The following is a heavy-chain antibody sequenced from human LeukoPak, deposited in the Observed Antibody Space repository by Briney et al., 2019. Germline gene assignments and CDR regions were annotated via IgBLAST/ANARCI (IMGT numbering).Heavy chain of an antibody. Sequence: SETLSLTCAVYGGSFSGYYWSWIRQPPGKGLEWIGEINHSGSTNYNPSLKSRVTISVDTSKNQFSLKLSSVTAADTAVYYCARGRTVVTTYYFDYWGQGTLVTVSS. D-gene: IGHD2-15*01. CDR1: GGSFSGYY. CDR2: INHSGST. J-gene: IGHJ4*02. V-gene: IGHV4-34*01. CDR3: ARGRTVVTTYYFDY.